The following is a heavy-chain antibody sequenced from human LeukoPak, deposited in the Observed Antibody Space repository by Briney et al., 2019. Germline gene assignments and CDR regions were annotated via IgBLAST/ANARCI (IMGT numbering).Heavy chain of an antibody. V-gene: IGHV4-59*01. CDR2: IYYSGST. J-gene: IGHJ4*02. Sequence: NPSETLSLTCTVSGGSISSYYWSWIRQPPGKGLEWIGYIYYSGSTNYNPSLKSRVTISVDTSKNQFSLKLSSVTAADTAVYYCARGRYCSSTSCPIYDYWGQGTLVTVSS. CDR3: ARGRYCSSTSCPIYDY. CDR1: GGSISSYY. D-gene: IGHD2-2*01.